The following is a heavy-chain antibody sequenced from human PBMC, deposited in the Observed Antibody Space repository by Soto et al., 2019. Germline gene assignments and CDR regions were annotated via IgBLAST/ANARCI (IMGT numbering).Heavy chain of an antibody. CDR3: ARANTIRPYFYTMDV. CDR1: GYSFTAFY. CDR2: INPNSGGT. J-gene: IGHJ6*03. Sequence: QVQLVQSGAEVEKPGASVKVSCKAAGYSFTAFYIHWVRQARGQGFEWLGWINPNSGGTYYSQKFRARVTLTRDTSISTANMELTGLSSDDTAVYYCARANTIRPYFYTMDVWGQGTTVTVSS. D-gene: IGHD2-2*01. V-gene: IGHV1-2*02.